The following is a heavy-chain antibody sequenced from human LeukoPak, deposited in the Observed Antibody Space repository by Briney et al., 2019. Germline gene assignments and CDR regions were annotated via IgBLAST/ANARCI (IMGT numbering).Heavy chain of an antibody. J-gene: IGHJ3*02. Sequence: GGSLRLSCAASGFTFSSYAMHWVRQAPGKGLEWVAVISYDGNNKYYADSVKGRFTISRDNSKNTLYLQMNSLRAEDTAVYYCARYSDAFDIWGQGTMVTVSS. CDR2: ISYDGNNK. CDR3: ARYSDAFDI. D-gene: IGHD2-15*01. V-gene: IGHV3-30-3*01. CDR1: GFTFSSYA.